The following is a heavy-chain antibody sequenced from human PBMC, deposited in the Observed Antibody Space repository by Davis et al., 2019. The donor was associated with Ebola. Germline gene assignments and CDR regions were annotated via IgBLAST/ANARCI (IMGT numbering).Heavy chain of an antibody. D-gene: IGHD6-19*01. CDR2: MAIDGSNVK. Sequence: PGGSLRLSCAASGFTFSSYVMHWVRQAPGKGLEWVAVMAIDGSNVKQYTDSVKGRFTISRDNSKNTVDLQMDSLRAEDTGIYFCARDSDSSARHWFFDLWGRGTLVTVSS. J-gene: IGHJ2*01. V-gene: IGHV3-30*04. CDR3: ARDSDSSARHWFFDL. CDR1: GFTFSSYV.